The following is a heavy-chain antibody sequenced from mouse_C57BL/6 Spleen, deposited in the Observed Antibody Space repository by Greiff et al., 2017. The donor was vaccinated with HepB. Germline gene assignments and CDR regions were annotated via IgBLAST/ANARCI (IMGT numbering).Heavy chain of an antibody. CDR3: TRNYYGTPGAY. CDR1: GYTFTDYE. J-gene: IGHJ3*01. CDR2: IDPETGGT. V-gene: IGHV1-15*01. Sequence: VKLVESGAELVRPGASVTLSCKASGYTFTDYEMHWVKQTPVHGLEWIGAIDPETGGTAYNQKFKGKAILTADKSSSTAYMELRSLTSEDSAVYYCTRNYYGTPGAYWGQGTLVTVSA. D-gene: IGHD1-1*01.